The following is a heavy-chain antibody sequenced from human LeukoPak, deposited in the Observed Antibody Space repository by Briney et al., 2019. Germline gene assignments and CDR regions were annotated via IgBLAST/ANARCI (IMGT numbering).Heavy chain of an antibody. J-gene: IGHJ4*02. D-gene: IGHD3-22*01. Sequence: SETLSLTCTVSGGSISSGGYYWGWIRQPPGKGLEWIGSIYYSGSTYYNPSLKSRVTISVDTSKNQFSLKLSSVTAADTAVYYCARDNLTYYYDSSGYYSIWGQGTLVTVSS. CDR3: ARDNLTYYYDSSGYYSI. CDR1: GGSISSGGYY. V-gene: IGHV4-39*07. CDR2: IYYSGST.